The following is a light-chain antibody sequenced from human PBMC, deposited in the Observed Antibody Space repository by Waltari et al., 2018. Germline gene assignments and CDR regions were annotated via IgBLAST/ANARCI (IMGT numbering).Light chain of an antibody. Sequence: DIQMTQSPSSLSASVGDRVPITCRASQGISNYLDWYQQKPGKVPKLLIYAASTLQSGVPSRFSGSGSGTDFTLTISSLQPEDVATYYCQKYNSALITFGQGTRLEIK. CDR1: QGISNY. CDR2: AAS. V-gene: IGKV1-27*01. CDR3: QKYNSALIT. J-gene: IGKJ5*01.